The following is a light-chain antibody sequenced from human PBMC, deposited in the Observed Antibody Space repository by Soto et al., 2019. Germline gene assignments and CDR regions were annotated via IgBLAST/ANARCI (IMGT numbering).Light chain of an antibody. V-gene: IGKV1-27*01. CDR2: GAS. CDR1: QDISNF. CDR3: QKYNSVHFT. J-gene: IGKJ3*01. Sequence: DIQMTQSPSSLSASVGDRVTITCRASQDISNFLVWVQQKPGKVPNLLIYGASTLQSGVPSRFSGSGSGTDFTLTISSLQREDVAKYFFQKYNSVHFTFGPGTTVHIK.